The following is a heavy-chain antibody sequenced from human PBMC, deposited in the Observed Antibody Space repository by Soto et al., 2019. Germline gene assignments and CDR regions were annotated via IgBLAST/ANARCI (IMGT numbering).Heavy chain of an antibody. V-gene: IGHV4-39*01. D-gene: IGHD2-2*01. J-gene: IGHJ6*02. CDR3: ARLHGYCISSSCHGHYAMDV. Sequence: QLQLQESGPGLVKPSETLSLTCTVSSASISRSSYTWGWIRQPPGKGLEWIGRIYYSGTTYYNPSLNSRVTVSVDTSKKQFALKVTSVTAADTAVYYCARLHGYCISSSCHGHYAMDVWGQGTTVTVSS. CDR1: SASISRSSYT. CDR2: IYYSGTT.